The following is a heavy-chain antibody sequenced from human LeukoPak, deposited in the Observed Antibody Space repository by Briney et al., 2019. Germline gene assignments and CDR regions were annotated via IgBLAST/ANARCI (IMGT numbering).Heavy chain of an antibody. CDR2: VGPNGAST. V-gene: IGHV3-64D*06. CDR1: GFTFSNHF. Sequence: GGSLRLSCSTSGFTFSNHFMHWVRQAPGKGLEYVSSVGPNGASTLYADSVKGRFTISRDNSKNALYLQLTSLRLEDTALYYCVKDLTGTWSFDYWGQGTLVTVSS. CDR3: VKDLTGTWSFDY. D-gene: IGHD3-9*01. J-gene: IGHJ4*02.